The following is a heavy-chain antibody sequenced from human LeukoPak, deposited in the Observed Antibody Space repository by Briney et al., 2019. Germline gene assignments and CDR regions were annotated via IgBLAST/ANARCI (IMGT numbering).Heavy chain of an antibody. CDR2: IIPIFGTA. CDR3: AREGGTGGTAMVLTMGYYFDY. D-gene: IGHD5-18*01. CDR1: GGTFSSYA. V-gene: IGHV1-69*06. Sequence: ASVKVSCKASGGTFSSYAISWVRQAPGQGLEWMGGIIPIFGTANYAQKFQGRVTIIADRSTSIAYMELSSLRSEDTAVYYCAREGGTGGTAMVLTMGYYFDYWGQGTLVTVSS. J-gene: IGHJ4*02.